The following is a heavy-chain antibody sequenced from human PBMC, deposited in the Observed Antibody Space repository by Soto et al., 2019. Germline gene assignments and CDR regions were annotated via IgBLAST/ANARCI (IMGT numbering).Heavy chain of an antibody. CDR1: GGSISSGGHY. CDR3: ASIVEMATIASYFDL. Sequence: QVQLQESGPGLVKPSQTLSLSCTVSGGSISSGGHYWSWIRQHPGKDLEWIGFISYSGSTFYNPSLQSRVTISLDSSKNQFSLWLSSVTAADTAVYYCASIVEMATIASYFDLWGRGTLVTVSS. V-gene: IGHV4-31*03. J-gene: IGHJ2*01. CDR2: ISYSGST. D-gene: IGHD1-26*01.